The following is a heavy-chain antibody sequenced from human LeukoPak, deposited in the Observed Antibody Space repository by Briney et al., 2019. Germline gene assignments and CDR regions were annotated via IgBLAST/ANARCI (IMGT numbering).Heavy chain of an antibody. CDR1: GFTVSSNY. V-gene: IGHV3-66*01. J-gene: IGHJ6*02. Sequence: GGSLRLSCAASGFTVSSNYMSWVRQAPGKGLEWVSVIYSGGSTYYADSVKGRFTISRDNSKNTLYLQMNSLRAEDTAVYYCARDRAASGYEVYYYYGMDVWGQGTTVTVSS. CDR3: ARDRAASGYEVYYYYGMDV. CDR2: IYSGGST. D-gene: IGHD5-12*01.